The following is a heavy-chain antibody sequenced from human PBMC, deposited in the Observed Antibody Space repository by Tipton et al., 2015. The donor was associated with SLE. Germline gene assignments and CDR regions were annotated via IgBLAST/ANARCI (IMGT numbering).Heavy chain of an antibody. D-gene: IGHD3-10*01. CDR1: GGSFSGHT. CDR3: ARASRGRVSTPDNLLRPGARFDY. CDR2: VNQSGGT. V-gene: IGHV4-34*01. Sequence: GLVKPSETLSLTCGVYGGSFSGHTWTWIRQSPGQGLEWIGDVNQSGGTNYNPSLKSRVTISVDASNSQLSLKLFSVTAADTAVYYCARASRGRVSTPDNLLRPGARFDYWGQGTLTTVSS. J-gene: IGHJ4*02.